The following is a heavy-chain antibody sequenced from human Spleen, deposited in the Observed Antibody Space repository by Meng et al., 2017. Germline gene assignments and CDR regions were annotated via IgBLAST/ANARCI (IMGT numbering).Heavy chain of an antibody. Sequence: ASVKVSCKASGYTFTGYYMHWVRQAPGQGLEWMGWINPNSGGTNYAQKFQGRVTMTRDTSISTAYMELSGLKSDDAAVYYCARVVFTMDTGTNWFDPWGQGTLVTVSS. J-gene: IGHJ5*02. D-gene: IGHD1-14*01. CDR2: INPNSGGT. CDR1: GYTFTGYY. CDR3: ARVVFTMDTGTNWFDP. V-gene: IGHV1-2*02.